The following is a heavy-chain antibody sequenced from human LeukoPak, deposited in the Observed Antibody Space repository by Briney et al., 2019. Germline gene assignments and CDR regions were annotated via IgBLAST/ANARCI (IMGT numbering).Heavy chain of an antibody. CDR2: ISGSGGST. J-gene: IGHJ4*02. D-gene: IGHD2-2*01. Sequence: GGSLRLSCAASGFTFSSYAMSWVRQAPGKGREWVAAISGSGGSTYYADSVKGRFTISRDNSKNTLYLQMNSLRAEDTAVYYCAKDRIVVVPAGLDYWGQGTLVTVSS. V-gene: IGHV3-23*01. CDR3: AKDRIVVVPAGLDY. CDR1: GFTFSSYA.